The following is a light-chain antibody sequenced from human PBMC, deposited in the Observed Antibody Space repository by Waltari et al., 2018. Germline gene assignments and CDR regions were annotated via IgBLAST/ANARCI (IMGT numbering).Light chain of an antibody. Sequence: QSALTQPASVSGSPGQSLTIPCSGTSSDIGDYDYVFWYQQYPGIAPKLIIYDVTNRPSGVSNRFSGSKSGYTASLTISGLQAADEAHYYCTSYTRKHTWVFGGGTKVTVL. CDR2: DVT. CDR1: SSDIGDYDY. CDR3: TSYTRKHTWV. J-gene: IGLJ3*02. V-gene: IGLV2-14*03.